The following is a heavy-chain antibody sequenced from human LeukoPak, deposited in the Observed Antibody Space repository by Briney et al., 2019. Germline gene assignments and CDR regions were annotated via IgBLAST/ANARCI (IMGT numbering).Heavy chain of an antibody. V-gene: IGHV3-21*01. CDR3: AKDTRKGGYYSDY. D-gene: IGHD3-22*01. CDR2: ISRTSTYL. CDR1: GFRFSTHD. Sequence: GGSLRLSCAACGFRFSTHDLNWVRQAPGKGLECVSYISRTSTYLYYADSVKGRFTISRDNDKNLLYLQMNNLRAEDTAVHFCAKDTRKGGYYSDYWGQGTVVTVSS. J-gene: IGHJ4*02.